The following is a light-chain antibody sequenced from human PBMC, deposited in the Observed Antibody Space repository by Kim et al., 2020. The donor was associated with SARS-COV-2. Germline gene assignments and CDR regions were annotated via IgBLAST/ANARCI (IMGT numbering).Light chain of an antibody. J-gene: IGLJ2*01. Sequence: GQSVTTSCTGTTSGVGSSNRVSWYQQPPGTAPKLMIYEVSNRPSGVPDRFSGSKSGNTASLTISGLQAEDEADYYCSSYTSSRIVVFGGGTQLTVL. CDR2: EVS. V-gene: IGLV2-18*02. CDR3: SSYTSSRIVV. CDR1: TSGVGSSNR.